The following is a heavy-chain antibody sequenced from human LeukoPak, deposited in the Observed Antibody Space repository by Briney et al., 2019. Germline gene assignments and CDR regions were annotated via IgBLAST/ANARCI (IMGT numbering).Heavy chain of an antibody. Sequence: SETLSLTCTVSGGSISSYYWSWIRQPPGKGLEWIGYIYYSGSTNYNPSLKSRVTISVDTSKNQLSLKLNSVTAADTAVYYCAIKAVAEDAFDIWGQGTMVTVSS. CDR1: GGSISSYY. J-gene: IGHJ3*02. CDR3: AIKAVAEDAFDI. D-gene: IGHD6-19*01. V-gene: IGHV4-59*12. CDR2: IYYSGST.